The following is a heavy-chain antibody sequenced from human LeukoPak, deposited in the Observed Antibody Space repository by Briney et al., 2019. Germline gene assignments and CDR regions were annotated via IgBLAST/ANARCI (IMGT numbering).Heavy chain of an antibody. Sequence: GGSLRLSCAASGFTVSSNYMSWVRQAPGKGLEWVSVIYSGGSTYYADSVKGRFTISRDNSKNTLYLQMNSLRAEDTAVYYCAKDLSAHDFWSGYYRQGYYGMDVWGQGTTVTVSS. CDR2: IYSGGST. J-gene: IGHJ6*02. V-gene: IGHV3-66*01. CDR1: GFTVSSNY. D-gene: IGHD3-3*01. CDR3: AKDLSAHDFWSGYYRQGYYGMDV.